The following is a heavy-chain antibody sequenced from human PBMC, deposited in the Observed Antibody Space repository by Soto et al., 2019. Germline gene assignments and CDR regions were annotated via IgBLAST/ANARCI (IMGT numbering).Heavy chain of an antibody. CDR2: IRGSGETT. CDR3: AKGGTTTNIILDS. D-gene: IGHD1-1*01. Sequence: EVELLESGGGLVQPGGPLRLSCAASGFTSSNYAMSWVRQSPGKGLEWLSSIRGSGETTYYADSVKGRDTISRDNDKNTLYLQINSLAAGDTAVYYCAKGGTTTNIILDSWGPGTPVTVSA. V-gene: IGHV3-23*01. J-gene: IGHJ4*02. CDR1: GFTSSNYA.